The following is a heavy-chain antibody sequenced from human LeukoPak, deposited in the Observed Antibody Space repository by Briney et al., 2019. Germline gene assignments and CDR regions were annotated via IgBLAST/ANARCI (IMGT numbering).Heavy chain of an antibody. J-gene: IGHJ4*02. Sequence: GGSLRLSCAASGFTLSSHSMNWVRQAPGKGLEWVSYISSSGSTIYYADSVKGRFTISRDNAKNSLYLQMNSLRAEDTAVYYCARASSITIFGVVTYFDYWGQGTLVTVSS. V-gene: IGHV3-48*04. CDR2: ISSSGSTI. D-gene: IGHD3-3*01. CDR1: GFTLSSHS. CDR3: ARASSITIFGVVTYFDY.